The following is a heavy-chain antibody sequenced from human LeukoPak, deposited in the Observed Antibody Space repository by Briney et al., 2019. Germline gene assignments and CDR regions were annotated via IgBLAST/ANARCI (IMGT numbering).Heavy chain of an antibody. D-gene: IGHD2-15*01. V-gene: IGHV3-20*04. CDR1: GFTFDDCG. Sequence: GGSLRLSCAASGFTFDDCGMSWVRQAPGKGLEWVSGINWNGGSTGYADSVKGRFTISRDNAKNSLYLQMNSLRAEDTALYYCARSHRRFFWWAKVKFSGAFDIWGQGTMVTVSS. J-gene: IGHJ3*02. CDR2: INWNGGST. CDR3: ARSHRRFFWWAKVKFSGAFDI.